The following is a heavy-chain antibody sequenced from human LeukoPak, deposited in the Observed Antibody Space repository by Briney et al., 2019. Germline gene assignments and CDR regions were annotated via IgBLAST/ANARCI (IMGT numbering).Heavy chain of an antibody. CDR2: IYYSGST. D-gene: IGHD3-9*01. J-gene: IGHJ4*02. CDR1: GGSISSSSYY. CDR3: ARLSVFTANYDILTGYFDY. Sequence: SETLSLTCTVSGGSISSSSYYWGWIRQPPGKGLEWIGRIYYSGSTYYKPSLKSRVTISVDTSKNQFSLKLTSVTAADTAVYYCARLSVFTANYDILTGYFDYWGEGTLVTASA. V-gene: IGHV4-39*01.